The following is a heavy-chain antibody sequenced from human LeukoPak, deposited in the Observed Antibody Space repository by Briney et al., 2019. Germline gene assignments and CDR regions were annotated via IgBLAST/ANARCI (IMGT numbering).Heavy chain of an antibody. Sequence: SETLSLTCSVSGPSITTDYYWGWIRQPPGKGLEWIARIHHSGRTTDNSSLKSRVTISIDTSRSQLSLTLNSVTAADTAVYFCAAYFSGYAQFGYWGQGSLVTVSS. CDR2: IHHSGRT. D-gene: IGHD5-12*01. CDR3: AAYFSGYAQFGY. V-gene: IGHV4-38-2*02. CDR1: GPSITTDYY. J-gene: IGHJ4*02.